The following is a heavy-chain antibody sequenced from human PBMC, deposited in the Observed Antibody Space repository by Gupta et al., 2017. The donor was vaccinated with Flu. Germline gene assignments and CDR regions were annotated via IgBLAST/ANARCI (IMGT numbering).Heavy chain of an antibody. CDR1: GFTFSDSA. V-gene: IGHV3-73*02. D-gene: IGHD3-10*01. J-gene: IGHJ6*02. CDR3: TSSAGYGMDA. Sequence: EVQLVEFGGGLVQPGGSLKLSCAASGFTFSDSAMHWVRQASGKGLEWVGRIRSKANSYATAYAASVKGRFTISRDDSKNMVYLQMNSLKTEDTAVYSCTSSAGYGMDAWGQGTTVTVSS. CDR2: IRSKANSYAT.